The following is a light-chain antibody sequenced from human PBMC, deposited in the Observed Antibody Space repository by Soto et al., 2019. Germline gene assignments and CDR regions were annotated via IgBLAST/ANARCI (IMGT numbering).Light chain of an antibody. CDR3: QQYGSSPYT. J-gene: IGKJ2*01. Sequence: EIVVTQSPATLSVSPGERVTLSCRASQSVSSSLAWYQQRPGQAPRLLIYDTSTRAAGIAARFSGSGSGTEFTLTISSLEPEDFAVYYCQQYGSSPYTFGLGTKVDIK. CDR1: QSVSSS. V-gene: IGKV3-15*01. CDR2: DTS.